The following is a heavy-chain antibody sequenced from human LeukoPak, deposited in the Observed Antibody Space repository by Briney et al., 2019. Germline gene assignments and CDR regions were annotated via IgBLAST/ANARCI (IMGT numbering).Heavy chain of an antibody. CDR1: GFTSSSYE. J-gene: IGHJ6*04. CDR2: ISSSGSTI. V-gene: IGHV3-48*03. Sequence: GGSLRLSCAASGFTSSSYEMNWVRQAPGKGLEWVSYISSSGSTIYYADSVKGRFTISRDNAKNSLYLQMNSLRAEDTAVHYCAELGITMIGGVWGKGTTVTISS. CDR3: AELGITMIGGV. D-gene: IGHD3-10*02.